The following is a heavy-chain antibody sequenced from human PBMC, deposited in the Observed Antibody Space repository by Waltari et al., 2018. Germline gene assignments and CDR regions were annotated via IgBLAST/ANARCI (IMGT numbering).Heavy chain of an antibody. J-gene: IGHJ3*02. D-gene: IGHD3-10*01. V-gene: IGHV1-3*03. CDR3: ASGFGASGAFDI. CDR2: INVGNGDT. CDR1: GYTFISYS. Sequence: QVQLVQSGTEVKKPGATVKVSCKTSGYTFISYSMHWVRQAPGQRPEWMGWINVGNGDTKYSQEFQGRVTITSDTFARTTYMELSSLRSEDTAVYYCASGFGASGAFDIWGQGTMVTVSS.